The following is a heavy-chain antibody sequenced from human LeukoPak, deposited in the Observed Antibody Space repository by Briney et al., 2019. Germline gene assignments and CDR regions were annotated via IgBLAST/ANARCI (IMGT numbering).Heavy chain of an antibody. CDR1: GFMFRDAA. D-gene: IGHD5-12*01. CDR3: ARDIELST. CDR2: IASSGLNT. Sequence: GGSLRLSCAASGFMFRDAAMTWVRQAPGKGLEWVSLIASSGLNTYYADSVRGRFTISRDNSRNTLSLQMNSLRVEDTAIYYCARDIELSTWGLGTLVTVSS. J-gene: IGHJ3*01. V-gene: IGHV3-23*01.